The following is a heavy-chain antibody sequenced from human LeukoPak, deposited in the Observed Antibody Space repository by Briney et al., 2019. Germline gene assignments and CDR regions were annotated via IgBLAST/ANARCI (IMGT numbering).Heavy chain of an antibody. J-gene: IGHJ4*02. Sequence: GRSLRLSCAASGFTFNSYSMHWVRQAPGKGLEWVTAISDDETYKFYADSVKGRFTISSDNSKNTLYLKMNSLRAEDTAVYYCARSGSIVSARGVTYDYWGQGTLVTVSS. CDR2: ISDDETYK. V-gene: IGHV3-30-3*01. D-gene: IGHD3-10*01. CDR1: GFTFNSYS. CDR3: ARSGSIVSARGVTYDY.